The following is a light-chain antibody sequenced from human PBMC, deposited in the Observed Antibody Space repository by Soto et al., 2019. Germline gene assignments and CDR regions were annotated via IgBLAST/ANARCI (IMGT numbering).Light chain of an antibody. Sequence: VFTQSPDTLSLSPGERATLYRRASQSVGSSSLGWYQQKPGQAPRLVIFDISNRATGIPDRFSGSGSVTDCTLNISRLEPEDFAVYYCQLYSSSPRKITFGQGTRLEIK. J-gene: IGKJ5*01. CDR1: QSVGSSS. CDR3: QLYSSSPRKIT. CDR2: DIS. V-gene: IGKV3-20*01.